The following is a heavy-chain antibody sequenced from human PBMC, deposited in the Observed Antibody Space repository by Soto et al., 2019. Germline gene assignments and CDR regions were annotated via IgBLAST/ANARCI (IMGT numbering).Heavy chain of an antibody. V-gene: IGHV3-15*02. Sequence: EVPLVESGGALVKPGESLTLSCAASGFTFNSAWMTWVRQAPGKGLEWVGRIKSWTDGGRVDTAAPVNGSFTIASDDSKSTFFLKITSMKSEVTPVYYWTTEHREKSCSSVSCYGDGAYWGQGTLVTVSS. CDR3: TTEHREKSCSSVSCYGDGAY. CDR2: IKSWTDGGRV. CDR1: GFTFNSAW. J-gene: IGHJ4*02. D-gene: IGHD2-2*01.